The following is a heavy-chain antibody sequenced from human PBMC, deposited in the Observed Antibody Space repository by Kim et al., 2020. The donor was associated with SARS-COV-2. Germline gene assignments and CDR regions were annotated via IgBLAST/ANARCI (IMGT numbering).Heavy chain of an antibody. Sequence: STNYNRSLKSRVSISLDTSKNQFSLRLSSVTAADTAVYYCARDAVGLDYWGQGTLVTVSS. V-gene: IGHV4-59*01. CDR3: ARDAVGLDY. D-gene: IGHD1-26*01. J-gene: IGHJ4*02. CDR2: ST.